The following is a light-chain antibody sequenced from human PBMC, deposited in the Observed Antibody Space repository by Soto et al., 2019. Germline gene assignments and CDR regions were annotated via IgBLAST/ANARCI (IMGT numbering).Light chain of an antibody. CDR3: QSYDSTLSAYV. CDR1: SSKIGAGYD. Sequence: QSVLTQPPSVSGAPGRRVTISCTGSSSKIGAGYDVHWYQQLPGTAPKLLIYGNSNRPSGVPDRFSGSKSGTSDSLAITGFQAEDGADFYCQSYDSTLSAYVFGTGPKVTV. V-gene: IGLV1-40*01. CDR2: GNS. J-gene: IGLJ1*01.